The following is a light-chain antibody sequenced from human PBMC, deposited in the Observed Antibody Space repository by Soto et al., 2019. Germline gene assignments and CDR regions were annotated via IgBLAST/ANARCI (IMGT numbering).Light chain of an antibody. V-gene: IGKV3-20*01. J-gene: IGKJ3*01. Sequence: EIVLTQFPGTLSLSPGERATLSCRASQSFFSNYLAWYQHKPGQAPRLLIFDASTRATGIPARFSGSGSGTDFTFTISSLQPEDIATYYCQQYDNLPVTFGPGTKVDIK. CDR2: DAS. CDR3: QQYDNLPVT. CDR1: QSFFSNY.